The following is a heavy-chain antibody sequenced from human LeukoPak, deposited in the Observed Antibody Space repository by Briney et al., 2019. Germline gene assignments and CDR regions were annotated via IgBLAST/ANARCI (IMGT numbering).Heavy chain of an antibody. D-gene: IGHD3-3*01. V-gene: IGHV3-7*01. CDR1: GFTFSSYW. CDR2: IKQDGSEK. Sequence: GGSLRLSCAASGFTFSSYWMSWVRQAPGKGLEWVANIKQDGSEKYYVDSVKGRSTISRDNAKNSLYLQMNSLRAEDTAVYYXARDYRRDFWSGYYFDYXGQGTLXXVS. J-gene: IGHJ4*02. CDR3: ARDYRRDFWSGYYFDY.